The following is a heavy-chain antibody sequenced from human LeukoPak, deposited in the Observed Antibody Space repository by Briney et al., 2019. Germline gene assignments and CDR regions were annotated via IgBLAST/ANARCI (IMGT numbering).Heavy chain of an antibody. CDR3: VKDLSSNWYSFDY. J-gene: IGHJ4*02. V-gene: IGHV3-20*04. CDR2: INGDGANT. CDR1: GGTPDDYG. D-gene: IGHD6-13*01. Sequence: GGSLRLSCAASGGTPDDYGMSWVRQAPGKGVGCVSGINGDGANTYYAESVKGRFTICRDSAEKSLYIQMNSLRDDDTAFYYCVKDLSSNWYSFDYWGQGTLVTVSS.